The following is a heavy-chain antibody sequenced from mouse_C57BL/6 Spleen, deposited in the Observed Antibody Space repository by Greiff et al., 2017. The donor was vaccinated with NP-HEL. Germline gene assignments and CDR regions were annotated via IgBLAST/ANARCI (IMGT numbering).Heavy chain of an antibody. CDR2: IYPGDGDT. CDR3: ARPLRTEDMDD. J-gene: IGHJ4*01. V-gene: IGHV1-82*01. D-gene: IGHD1-1*01. CDR1: GYAFSSSW. Sequence: QVQLQQSGPELVKPGASVKISCTASGYAFSSSWMNWVKQRPGQGLEWIGRIYPGDGDTNYNGKFKGKATLTADKSSSTAYMQLSSLTSEDSAVYVCARPLRTEDMDDWGQGTSVTVSS.